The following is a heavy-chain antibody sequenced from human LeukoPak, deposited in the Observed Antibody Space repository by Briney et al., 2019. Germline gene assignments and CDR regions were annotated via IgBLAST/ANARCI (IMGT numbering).Heavy chain of an antibody. CDR2: MYYGEST. CDR1: GGSTRSYY. Sequence: SETLSLTCTVSGGSTRSYYWSWIRQSPEKGLEWLGNMYYGESTNYNPSLKSRVTISADTSKNQISLKLRSVTAADTAVYYCARQDVTLVRGVSNWFDPWGPGTLVTIFS. J-gene: IGHJ5*02. V-gene: IGHV4-59*08. CDR3: ARQDVTLVRGVSNWFDP. D-gene: IGHD3-10*01.